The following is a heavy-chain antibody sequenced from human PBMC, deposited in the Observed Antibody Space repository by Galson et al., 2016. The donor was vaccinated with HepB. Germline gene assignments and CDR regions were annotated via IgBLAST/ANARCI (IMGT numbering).Heavy chain of an antibody. CDR1: RFTISRHW. D-gene: IGHD4-17*01. Sequence: SLRLSCAAPRFTISRHWMSWVRQAPGKGLEGVANIKQDGSGTYYVDSVKGRFTISRDNAKDSLYLEMNSLRAEDTAVYYCARDYYGYFDYWGQGTMVTVSS. CDR2: IKQDGSGT. CDR3: ARDYYGYFDY. V-gene: IGHV3-7*01. J-gene: IGHJ4*02.